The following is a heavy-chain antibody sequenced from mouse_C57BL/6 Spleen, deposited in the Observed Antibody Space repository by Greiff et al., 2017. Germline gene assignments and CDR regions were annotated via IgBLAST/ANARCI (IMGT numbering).Heavy chain of an antibody. CDR3: AREEITTVGGWYFDV. D-gene: IGHD1-1*01. Sequence: VQLKESVAELVRPGASVKLSCTASGFNIKNTYMHWVKQRPEQGLEWIGRIDPANGNTKYAPKFQGKATITADTSSNTAYLQLSSLTSEDTAIYYCAREEITTVGGWYFDVWGTGTTVTVSS. V-gene: IGHV14-3*01. J-gene: IGHJ1*03. CDR1: GFNIKNTY. CDR2: IDPANGNT.